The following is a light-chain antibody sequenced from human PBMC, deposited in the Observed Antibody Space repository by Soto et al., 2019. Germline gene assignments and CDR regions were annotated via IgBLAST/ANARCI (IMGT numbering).Light chain of an antibody. Sequence: EIVMTQPPATLSVSPGERATLSCRASQSVSSNLAWYQQKPGQAPRLLIYGASTRATGIPARFSGSGSGTEFTLTISSLQSEDFAVYHCQQYNNWPWTFGQGTKVDNK. V-gene: IGKV3-15*01. J-gene: IGKJ1*01. CDR1: QSVSSN. CDR2: GAS. CDR3: QQYNNWPWT.